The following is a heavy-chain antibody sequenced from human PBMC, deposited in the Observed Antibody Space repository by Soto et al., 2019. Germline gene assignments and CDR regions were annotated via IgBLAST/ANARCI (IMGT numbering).Heavy chain of an antibody. Sequence: SETLSLTCAVSGGSIRSNNWWSWVRQPPGKGLEWIGEIFHSGSTHYNPSLKTRVTISVDKSKNQFSLKLSSVTAADTAVYYCARREVSYVAFDIWGQGTMVTVSS. CDR3: ARREVSYVAFDI. V-gene: IGHV4-4*02. CDR2: IFHSGST. J-gene: IGHJ3*02. CDR1: GGSIRSNNW. D-gene: IGHD5-18*01.